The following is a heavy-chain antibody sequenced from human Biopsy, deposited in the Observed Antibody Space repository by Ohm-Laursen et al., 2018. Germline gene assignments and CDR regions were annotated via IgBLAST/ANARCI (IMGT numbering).Heavy chain of an antibody. J-gene: IGHJ4*02. Sequence: SETLSLTCTVSGDSLTSGPENWSWIRQSPGKGLEWIGYIYYSGSTNYNPSLKSRVTISVDRSKNHFSLELSSVTAADTAVYYCARVGVGAPSIDYFDSWGQGALVTVSS. CDR1: GDSLTSGPEN. CDR3: ARVGVGAPSIDYFDS. D-gene: IGHD1-26*01. V-gene: IGHV4-61*03. CDR2: IYYSGST.